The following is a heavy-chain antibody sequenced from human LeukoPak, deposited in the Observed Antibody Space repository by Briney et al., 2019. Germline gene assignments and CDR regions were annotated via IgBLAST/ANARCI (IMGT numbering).Heavy chain of an antibody. CDR1: GGSIGSSSYY. J-gene: IGHJ4*02. D-gene: IGHD3-22*01. Sequence: PSETLSLTCTVSGGSIGSSSYYWGWIRQPPGKGLEWIGSIYYSGSTYYNPSLKSRVTISVDTSKNQFSLKLSSVTAADTAVYYCARHLTKYYYDSSGYSREHWGQGTLVTVSS. CDR3: ARHLTKYYYDSSGYSREH. V-gene: IGHV4-39*01. CDR2: IYYSGST.